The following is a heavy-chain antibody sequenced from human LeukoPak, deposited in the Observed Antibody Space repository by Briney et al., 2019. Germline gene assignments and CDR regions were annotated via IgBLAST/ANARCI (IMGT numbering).Heavy chain of an antibody. CDR1: GFTFSSYS. J-gene: IGHJ4*02. V-gene: IGHV3-21*01. CDR2: ISSSSSYI. CDR3: ARPDDFWRGPFDY. D-gene: IGHD3-3*01. Sequence: TGGSLRLSCAASGFTFSSYSMNWVRQALGKGLEWVSSISSSSSYIYYADSVKGRFTISRDNAKNSLYLQMNSLRAEDTAVYYCARPDDFWRGPFDYWGQGTLVTVSS.